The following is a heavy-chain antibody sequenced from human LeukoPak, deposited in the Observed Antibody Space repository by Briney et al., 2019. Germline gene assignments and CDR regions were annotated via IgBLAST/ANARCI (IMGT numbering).Heavy chain of an antibody. CDR1: GGSISSGSYY. V-gene: IGHV4-61*02. CDR2: IYTSGST. CDR3: ARASPMDV. J-gene: IGHJ6*03. Sequence: PSQTLSLTSTVSGGSISSGSYYWRWIRQPAGKGLEWIGRIYTSGSTNYNPSLKSRVTISVDTSKNQFSLKLSSVTAADTAVYYCARASPMDVWGKGTTVTVSS.